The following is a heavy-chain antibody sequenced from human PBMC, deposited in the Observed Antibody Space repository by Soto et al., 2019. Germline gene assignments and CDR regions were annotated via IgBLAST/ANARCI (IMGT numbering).Heavy chain of an antibody. CDR2: INHSGST. CDR3: ARQDIVLMVYANDY. D-gene: IGHD2-8*01. J-gene: IGHJ4*02. V-gene: IGHV4-34*01. CDR1: GGSFSGYY. Sequence: PSETLSLTCAVYGGSFSGYYWSWIRQPPGKGLEWIGEINHSGSTNYNPSLKSRVTISVDTSKNQFSLKLSSVTAADTAVYYCARQDIVLMVYANDYWGQGTLVTVS.